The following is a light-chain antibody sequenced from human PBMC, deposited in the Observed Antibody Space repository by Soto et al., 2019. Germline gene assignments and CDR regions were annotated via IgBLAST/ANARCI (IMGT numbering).Light chain of an antibody. Sequence: EIVLTQSPATLSLSPGERATLSCRSSQSVSSNLVWSQQKPGQAPRLLIYGASTTATGIPARFSGSGSGTDFTFTISSLPPEDIATYYCQQYRHIITFGQGTRLEIK. V-gene: IGKV3-15*01. CDR3: QQYRHIIT. CDR2: GAS. J-gene: IGKJ5*01. CDR1: QSVSSN.